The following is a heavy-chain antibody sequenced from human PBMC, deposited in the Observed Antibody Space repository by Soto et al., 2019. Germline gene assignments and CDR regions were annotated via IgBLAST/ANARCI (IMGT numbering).Heavy chain of an antibody. D-gene: IGHD3-10*01. V-gene: IGHV1-69*13. CDR3: ARRYYGSGSSYYFDY. J-gene: IGHJ4*02. Sequence: SSVKVSCKASGSTLSSYAISWVRQAPGQGLEWMGGIIPIFGTANYAQKFQGRVTITADESTSTAYMELSSLRSEDTAVYYCARRYYGSGSSYYFDYWGQGTLVTVSS. CDR1: GSTLSSYA. CDR2: IIPIFGTA.